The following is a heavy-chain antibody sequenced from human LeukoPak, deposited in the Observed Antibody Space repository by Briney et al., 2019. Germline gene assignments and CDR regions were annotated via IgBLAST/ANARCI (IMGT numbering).Heavy chain of an antibody. CDR2: INPSGGST. CDR1: GYTFTSYY. Sequence: ASVKVSCKASGYTFTSYYMHWVRQAPGQGLEWMGIINPSGGSTSYAQKFQGRVTMTRNTSISTAYMDLSSLRSEDTAVYYCARGPLWFGDPWGQGTLVTVSS. V-gene: IGHV1-46*01. CDR3: ARGPLWFGDP. D-gene: IGHD3-10*01. J-gene: IGHJ5*02.